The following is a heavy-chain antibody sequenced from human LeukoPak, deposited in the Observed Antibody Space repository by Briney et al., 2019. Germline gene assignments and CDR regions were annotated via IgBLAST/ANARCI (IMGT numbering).Heavy chain of an antibody. CDR3: ARWGGSFSSRFDP. CDR1: GSTSSTYA. Sequence: GGSLRLSCAASGSTSSTYAVRWVGEAPGKALEWVSAISGSGASTYYADSVTGRFTISRDNPKNTVFLHMKTLRVEDTALYYCARWGGSFSSRFDPWGQGTLVTVPS. V-gene: IGHV3-23*01. J-gene: IGHJ5*02. CDR2: ISGSGAST. D-gene: IGHD1-26*01.